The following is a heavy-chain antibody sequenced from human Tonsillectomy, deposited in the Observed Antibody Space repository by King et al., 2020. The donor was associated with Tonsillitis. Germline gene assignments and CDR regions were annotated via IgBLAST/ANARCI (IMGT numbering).Heavy chain of an antibody. CDR2: INPNSGGT. CDR1: GYTFTGYY. Sequence: QVQLVQSGAEVKKPGASVKVSCKASGYTFTGYYMHWVRQAPGQGLEWMGWINPNSGGTNYAQKFQGWVTMTRDTSISTAYMELSRLRSDDTAVYYCARDMYYDFWSGYFNSLSYGMDVWGQGTTVTVSS. D-gene: IGHD3-3*01. CDR3: ARDMYYDFWSGYFNSLSYGMDV. J-gene: IGHJ6*02. V-gene: IGHV1-2*04.